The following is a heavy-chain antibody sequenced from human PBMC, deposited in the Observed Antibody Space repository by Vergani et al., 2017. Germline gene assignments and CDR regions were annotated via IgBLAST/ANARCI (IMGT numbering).Heavy chain of an antibody. D-gene: IGHD3-9*01. J-gene: IGHJ4*02. V-gene: IGHV3-11*05. Sequence: QVQLVESGGGLVKPGGSLRLSCAASGFTFSDYYMSWIRQAPGKGLEWVSYISSSSSYTNYADSVKGRFTISRDNAKNSLYLQMNSLRAEDTAVYYCASDDYDILTCYHVWGQGTLVTVSS. CDR2: ISSSSSYT. CDR3: ASDDYDILTCYHV. CDR1: GFTFSDYY.